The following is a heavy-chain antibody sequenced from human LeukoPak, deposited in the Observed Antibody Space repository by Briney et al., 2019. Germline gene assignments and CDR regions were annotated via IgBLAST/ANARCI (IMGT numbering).Heavy chain of an antibody. CDR1: GYTFANYD. J-gene: IGHJ4*02. D-gene: IGHD5-24*01. Sequence: ASVKVSCKASGYTFANYDINWVRQATGQGLEWMGWMNPNSGNTGYAQKFQGRVTMTRDTSISTAYMALSSLTSEDTAVYYCVAMARWGQGTLVTVSS. CDR2: MNPNSGNT. V-gene: IGHV1-8*01. CDR3: VAMAR.